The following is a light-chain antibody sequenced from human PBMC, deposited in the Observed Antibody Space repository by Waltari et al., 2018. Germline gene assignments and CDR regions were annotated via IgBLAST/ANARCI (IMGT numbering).Light chain of an antibody. V-gene: IGKV3-15*01. CDR2: GAS. CDR1: QSVSSN. CDR3: QQYNNWLPIT. J-gene: IGKJ5*01. Sequence: EIVMTQSPATLSVSPGVRATLSCRASQSVSSNLAWYQQKPGQAPRLLIYGASTRATGIPARFSGSGSGTEFTLTISSLQSEDFAVYYCQQYNNWLPITFGQGTRLEIK.